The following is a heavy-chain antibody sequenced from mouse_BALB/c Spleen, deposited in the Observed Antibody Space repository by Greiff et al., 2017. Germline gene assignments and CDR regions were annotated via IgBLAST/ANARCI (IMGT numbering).Heavy chain of an antibody. CDR1: GYTFTSYT. D-gene: IGHD2-1*01. J-gene: IGHJ4*01. CDR3: AMGGNYAYYAMDY. Sequence: QVQLQQSAAELARPGASVKMSCKASGYTFTSYTMHWVKQRPGQGLEWIGYINPSSGYTEYNQKFKDKTTLTADKSSSTAYMQLSSLTSEDSAVYYCAMGGNYAYYAMDYWGQGTSVTVSS. CDR2: INPSSGYT. V-gene: IGHV1-4*02.